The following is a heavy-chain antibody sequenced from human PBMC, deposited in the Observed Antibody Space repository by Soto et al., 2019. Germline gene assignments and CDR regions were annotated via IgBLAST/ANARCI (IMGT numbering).Heavy chain of an antibody. CDR1: GFTFDDYA. Sequence: EVQLVESGGGLVQPGRSPRLSCAASGFTFDDYAMHWVRQAPGKGLEWVSGISWNSGSIDYADSVKGRFTISRDNAKNSLYLQMNSLRAEDTALYYCAKDVEPREYKYYGMDVWGQGTTVTVSS. CDR2: ISWNSGSI. CDR3: AKDVEPREYKYYGMDV. J-gene: IGHJ6*02. D-gene: IGHD1-1*01. V-gene: IGHV3-9*01.